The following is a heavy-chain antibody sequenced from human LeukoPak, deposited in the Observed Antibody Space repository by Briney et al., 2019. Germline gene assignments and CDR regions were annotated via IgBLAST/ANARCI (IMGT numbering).Heavy chain of an antibody. CDR2: IYYSGST. CDR3: ARHLTRRDYFYYGMDV. J-gene: IGHJ6*02. V-gene: IGHV4-39*01. Sequence: SETLSLTCTVSSDSIYSSNYYWGWIRQPPGKGLEWIGSIYYSGSTYYNSSLKSRVTISVDTSKNQFSLKLSSLTAADTAVYYCARHLTRRDYFYYGMDVWGQGTPVTVSS. CDR1: SDSIYSSNYY.